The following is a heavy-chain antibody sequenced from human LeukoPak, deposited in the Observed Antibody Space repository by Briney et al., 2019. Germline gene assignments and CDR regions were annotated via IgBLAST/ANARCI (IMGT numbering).Heavy chain of an antibody. D-gene: IGHD1-14*01. J-gene: IGHJ4*02. Sequence: PSGTLSLTCGVSGGSIDSTNYWGWIRQPPGKGLEWIGSIYNSGSTYYNPSLKSRVTISVDTSKNQFALKLSSVTAADTAVYYCARDRSSYFDYWGQGTLVTVSS. CDR1: GGSIDSTNY. CDR3: ARDRSSYFDY. CDR2: IYNSGST. V-gene: IGHV4-39*01.